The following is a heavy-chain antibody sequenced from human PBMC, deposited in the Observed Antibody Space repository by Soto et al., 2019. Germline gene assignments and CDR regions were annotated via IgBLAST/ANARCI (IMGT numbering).Heavy chain of an antibody. CDR3: ARGSGPWHGALDI. V-gene: IGHV6-1*01. J-gene: IGHJ3*02. CDR2: TYYRSRWSN. D-gene: IGHD6-25*01. CDR1: GDSVSSNSAT. Sequence: SQTLSLTCAISGDSVSSNSATWNWIRQSPSRGLEWLGRTYYRSRWSNDYAGSVKSRIKVNADTSNNQFSLQLDSVSPEDTAAYYCARGSGPWHGALDIWGQGTMVTVSS.